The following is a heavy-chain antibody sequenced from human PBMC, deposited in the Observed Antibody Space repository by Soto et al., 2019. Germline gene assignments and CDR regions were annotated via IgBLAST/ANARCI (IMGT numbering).Heavy chain of an antibody. CDR3: ARGPVVIVATILAGPFDY. J-gene: IGHJ4*02. CDR1: GGSFSGYY. D-gene: IGHD5-12*01. V-gene: IGHV4-34*01. Sequence: ASETLSLTCAVYGGSFSGYYWSWIRQPPGKGLEWIGEINHSGSTNYNPSLKSRVTISVDTSKNQFSLKLSSVTAADTAVYYCARGPVVIVATILAGPFDYWGQGTLVTV. CDR2: INHSGST.